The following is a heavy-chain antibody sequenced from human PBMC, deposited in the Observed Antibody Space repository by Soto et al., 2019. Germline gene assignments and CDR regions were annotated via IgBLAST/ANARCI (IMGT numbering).Heavy chain of an antibody. D-gene: IGHD2-2*01. J-gene: IGHJ4*02. Sequence: EVQLLDSGGGLVQPGGSLRLSCAASGFTFSNYAMSWVRQAPGKGLEWVSSIRNSGTSTYYADSVKGRFTISRDNSKKALYLLMSSLRVEVTAVYYCAKSHLYCSSSTCYVFDYGGQGTLVTVSS. V-gene: IGHV3-23*01. CDR2: IRNSGTST. CDR1: GFTFSNYA. CDR3: AKSHLYCSSSTCYVFDY.